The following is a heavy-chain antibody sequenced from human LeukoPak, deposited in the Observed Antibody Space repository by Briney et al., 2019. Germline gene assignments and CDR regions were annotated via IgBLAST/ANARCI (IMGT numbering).Heavy chain of an antibody. D-gene: IGHD5-12*01. CDR1: GLTFSNAW. Sequence: GGSLRLSCAASGLTFSNAWMSWVRQAPGKGLEWVGRIKSKTDGGTTDYAAPVKGRFTISRDDSKNTLYLQMNSLKTEDTAVYYCTTDGDDIVTDEFDYWGQGTLVTVSS. CDR3: TTDGDDIVTDEFDY. J-gene: IGHJ4*02. V-gene: IGHV3-15*01. CDR2: IKSKTDGGTT.